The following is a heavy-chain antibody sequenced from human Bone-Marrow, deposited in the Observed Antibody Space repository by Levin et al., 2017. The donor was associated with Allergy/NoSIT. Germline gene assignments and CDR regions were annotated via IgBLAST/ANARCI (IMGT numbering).Heavy chain of an antibody. V-gene: IGHV3-30*18. D-gene: IGHD3-16*01. Sequence: PVGSLRLSCAASGFIFSSDGMHWVRQAPGKGLEWVALISNDGSNKFYADPVKGRFTISRDNTKNTLYLQMNNLRPNDTAVYYCAKERFLLDYWGQGTLVTVSS. CDR2: ISNDGSNK. CDR3: AKERFLLDY. J-gene: IGHJ4*02. CDR1: GFIFSSDG.